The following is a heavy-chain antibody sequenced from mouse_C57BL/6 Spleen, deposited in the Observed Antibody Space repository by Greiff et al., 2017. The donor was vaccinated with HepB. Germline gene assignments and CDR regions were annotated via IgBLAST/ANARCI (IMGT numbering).Heavy chain of an antibody. D-gene: IGHD1-1*01. V-gene: IGHV1-69*01. CDR3: ARGGFGTVVAYNY. CDR2: IDPSDSYT. Sequence: VQLQQPGAELVMPGASVKLSCKASGYTFTSYWMHWVKQRPGQGLEWIGEIDPSDSYTNYNQKFKGKSTLTVDKSSSTAYMQLSSLTSEDSAVYYCARGGFGTVVAYNYWGQGTTLTVSS. CDR1: GYTFTSYW. J-gene: IGHJ2*01.